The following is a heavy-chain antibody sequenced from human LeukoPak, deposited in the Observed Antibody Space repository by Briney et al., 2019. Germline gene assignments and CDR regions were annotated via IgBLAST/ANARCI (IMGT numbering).Heavy chain of an antibody. CDR3: ARLGAYSSSWYTGPDAFDI. D-gene: IGHD6-13*01. CDR2: IKQDGSEK. V-gene: IGHV3-7*01. J-gene: IGHJ3*02. CDR1: GFTFSTYW. Sequence: HTGGSLRLSCAASGFTFSTYWMSWVRQAPGKGLEWVANIKQDGSEKYYVDSVKGRFTISRDNAKNSLYLQMHSLRAEDTAVYYCARLGAYSSSWYTGPDAFDIWGQGTMVTVSS.